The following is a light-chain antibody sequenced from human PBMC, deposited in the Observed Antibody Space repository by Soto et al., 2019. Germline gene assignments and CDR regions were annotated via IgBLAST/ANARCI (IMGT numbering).Light chain of an antibody. Sequence: MSRSPATLSVSLEERATLSCRAGQTIYSNVAWYQQRPGQAPRLLIYRASTRATGVPARFSGSGSGTDFPLTISSLPSEDSAICYSESSLNLWPFGQGTKVDNK. V-gene: IGKV3-15*01. CDR1: QTIYSN. CDR3: ESSLNLWP. CDR2: RAS. J-gene: IGKJ1*01.